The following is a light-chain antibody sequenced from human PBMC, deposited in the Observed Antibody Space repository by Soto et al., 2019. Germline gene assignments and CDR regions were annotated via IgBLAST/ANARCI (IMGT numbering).Light chain of an antibody. CDR2: GAL. CDR3: QQRNIWPPVN. CDR1: PSVTNY. Sequence: EIVLTQSPATLSLSPGERATLSCRASPSVTNYLAWYQQKXXQNXRLLIYGALNSADGTPASFSGSGYGTDFTLPIRPLEPEHSAVYYCQQRNIWPPVNLGKGTRREIK. J-gene: IGKJ5*01. V-gene: IGKV3-11*01.